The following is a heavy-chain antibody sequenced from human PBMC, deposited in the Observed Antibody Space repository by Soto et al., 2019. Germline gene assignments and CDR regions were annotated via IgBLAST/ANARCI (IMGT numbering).Heavy chain of an antibody. J-gene: IGHJ1*01. D-gene: IGHD6-13*01. CDR1: GGSISSGVYY. V-gene: IGHV4-30-4*08. Sequence: PSETLSLTCTVSGGSISSGVYYWSWIRQHPGKGLEWIGYIYYSGSTNYNPSLKSRVTISVDTSKNQFSLKLSSVTAADTAVYYCARHSRAAGDFQHWGQGTLVTAPQ. CDR3: ARHSRAAGDFQH. CDR2: IYYSGST.